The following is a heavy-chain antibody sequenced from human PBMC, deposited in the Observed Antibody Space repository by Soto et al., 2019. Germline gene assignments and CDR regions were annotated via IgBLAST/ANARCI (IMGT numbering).Heavy chain of an antibody. CDR1: DYTCSTYA. D-gene: IGHD3-22*01. CDR2: ISAYNGNT. CDR3: ARVKGSGYHNWFDP. J-gene: IGHJ5*02. Sequence: ASLKVSFTASDYTCSTYAVSWIRQAPGQGLEWMGWISAYNGNTNYAQKLQGRVTMTTDTSTSTAYMELRSLRSDDTAVYYCARVKGSGYHNWFDPWGQGT. V-gene: IGHV1-18*01.